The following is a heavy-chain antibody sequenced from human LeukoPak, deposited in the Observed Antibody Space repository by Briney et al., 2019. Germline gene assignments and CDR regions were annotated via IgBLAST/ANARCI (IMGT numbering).Heavy chain of an antibody. CDR1: GGTFSSYA. D-gene: IGHD6-6*01. J-gene: IGHJ6*03. CDR2: IIPIFSTA. Sequence: SVKVSCKASGGTFSSYAISWVRQAPGQGLEWMGGIIPIFSTADYAQKFQGRVTITTDESTSTAYMELSSLRSEDTAVYYCARSWGIAARPYYYYYYMDVWGKGTTVTVSS. V-gene: IGHV1-69*05. CDR3: ARSWGIAARPYYYYYYMDV.